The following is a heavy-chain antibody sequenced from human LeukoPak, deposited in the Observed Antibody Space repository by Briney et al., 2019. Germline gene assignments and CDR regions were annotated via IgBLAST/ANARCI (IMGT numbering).Heavy chain of an antibody. CDR1: GASISSYY. Sequence: SETLSLTCTVSGASISSYYWSWIRQPPGKGLEWVGNIYYSGSTNYNPSLKSRVTMSVDTSKNQFSLKLSAVTAADTAVYYCARHRELPSLGYYYYYYIDVWGKGTTVTVSS. D-gene: IGHD1-1*01. CDR2: IYYSGST. CDR3: ARHRELPSLGYYYYYYIDV. V-gene: IGHV4-59*08. J-gene: IGHJ6*03.